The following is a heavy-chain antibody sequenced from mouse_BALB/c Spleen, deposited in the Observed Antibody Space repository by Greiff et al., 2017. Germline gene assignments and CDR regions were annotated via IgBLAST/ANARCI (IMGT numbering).Heavy chain of an antibody. V-gene: IGHV2-6-5*01. CDR3: AKHEFTTVVEGFAY. Sequence: QVQLKESGPGLVAPSQSLSITCTVSGFSLTDYGVSWIRQPPGKGLEWLGVIWGGGSTYYYSALKSRLCISKDNSTSQVFLKMNSLQTNATAMDYCAKHEFTTVVEGFAYWGQGTLVTVSA. J-gene: IGHJ3*01. CDR1: GFSLTDYG. D-gene: IGHD1-1*01. CDR2: IWGGGST.